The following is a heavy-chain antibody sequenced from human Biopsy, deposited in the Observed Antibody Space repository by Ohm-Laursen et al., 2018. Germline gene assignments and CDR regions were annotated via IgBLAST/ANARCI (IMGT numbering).Heavy chain of an antibody. CDR1: GGSISSHDYY. Sequence: SDTLSLTCTVSGGSISSHDYYWTWIRQHPGKGLEWIGYIYYSGSTNYNPSLKSRVTISVDTSKNQFSLRLNSVTAADTAVYYCARATNSTGWPYYYFYGMDVWGQGTLVIVSS. CDR3: ARATNSTGWPYYYFYGMDV. V-gene: IGHV4-61*08. D-gene: IGHD2/OR15-2a*01. CDR2: IYYSGST. J-gene: IGHJ6*02.